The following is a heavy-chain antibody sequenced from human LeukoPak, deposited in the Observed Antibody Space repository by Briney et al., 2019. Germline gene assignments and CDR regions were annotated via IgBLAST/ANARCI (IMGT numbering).Heavy chain of an antibody. CDR1: GFTFSSYS. V-gene: IGHV3-21*01. Sequence: PGGSLRLSCAASGFTFSSYSMNWVRQAPGKGLEWVSSISSSSSYIYYADSVRGRFTISRDNAKNSLYLQMNSLRAEDTAVYYCARDRGTAVAGTRNDYWGQGTLVTVSS. D-gene: IGHD6-19*01. CDR3: ARDRGTAVAGTRNDY. CDR2: ISSSSSYI. J-gene: IGHJ4*02.